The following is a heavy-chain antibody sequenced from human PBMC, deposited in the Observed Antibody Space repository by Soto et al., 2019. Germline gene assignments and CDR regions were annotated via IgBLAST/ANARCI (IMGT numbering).Heavy chain of an antibody. J-gene: IGHJ5*02. CDR1: GGSISSYY. Sequence: PSETLSLTCTVSGGSISSYYWSWIRQPPGKGLEWIGYIYYSGSTNYNPSLKSRVTISVDTSKNQFSLKLSSVTAADTAVYYCARHPYYDFWSGYYTGWFDPWGQGTLVTVSS. CDR3: ARHPYYDFWSGYYTGWFDP. CDR2: IYYSGST. D-gene: IGHD3-3*01. V-gene: IGHV4-59*08.